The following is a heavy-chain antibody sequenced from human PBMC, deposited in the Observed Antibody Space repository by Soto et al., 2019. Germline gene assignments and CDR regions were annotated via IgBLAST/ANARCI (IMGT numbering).Heavy chain of an antibody. Sequence: PSETLSPTCAVSGGSISSTSYYWGWIRQSPGKGLEWIGSIFYSGITYYNPSLKSRVTISVDTSKNQFSLKLNSVTAADTAVYYCAGRLRGAHDYWGQGTLVTVSS. CDR2: IFYSGIT. CDR1: GGSISSTSYY. CDR3: AGRLRGAHDY. V-gene: IGHV4-39*01. D-gene: IGHD3-10*01. J-gene: IGHJ4*02.